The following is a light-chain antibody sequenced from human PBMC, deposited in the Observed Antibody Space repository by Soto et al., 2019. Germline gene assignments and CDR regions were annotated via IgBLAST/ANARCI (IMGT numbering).Light chain of an antibody. CDR3: QHYIDYSRV. V-gene: IGKV1-5*03. CDR1: QSVDTW. CDR2: RAS. J-gene: IGKJ1*01. Sequence: DIQMTQSPSTLSASIGDTVTITCRTSQSVDTWLAWYQHKAGKAPKLLIYRASSLATGVPSRFSGSGSGTAFTLTSTSLHPDDFATYDCQHYIDYSRVFGQGTQVEIK.